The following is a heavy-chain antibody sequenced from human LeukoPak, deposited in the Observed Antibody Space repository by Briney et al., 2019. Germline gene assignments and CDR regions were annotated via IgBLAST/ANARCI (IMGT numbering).Heavy chain of an antibody. V-gene: IGHV1-69*06. CDR2: IIPIFGTA. Sequence: SVRVSCKASGGTFSSYAISWVRQAPGQGLEWMGGIIPIFGTANYAQKFQGRVTITADKSTSTAYMELSSLRSEDTAVYYCAREVSSVVAAYYDYWGQGTLVTVSS. CDR1: GGTFSSYA. CDR3: AREVSSVVAAYYDY. J-gene: IGHJ4*02. D-gene: IGHD2-15*01.